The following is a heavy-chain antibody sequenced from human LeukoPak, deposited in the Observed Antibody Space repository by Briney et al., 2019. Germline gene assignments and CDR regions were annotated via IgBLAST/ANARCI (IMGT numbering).Heavy chain of an antibody. D-gene: IGHD1-20*01. J-gene: IGHJ4*02. Sequence: GGSLRLSCAASGFTFSDHYMDWVRQAPGKGLEWVGRTRNKANSYTTEYAASVKGRFTISRDDSKNSLYVQMNSLKTEDTAVYYCARGASAVLHSRYNWNPVDYWGQGTLVTVSS. CDR1: GFTFSDHY. CDR2: TRNKANSYTT. CDR3: ARGASAVLHSRYNWNPVDY. V-gene: IGHV3-72*01.